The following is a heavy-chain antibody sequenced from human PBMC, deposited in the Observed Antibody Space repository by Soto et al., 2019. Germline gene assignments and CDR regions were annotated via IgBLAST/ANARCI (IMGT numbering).Heavy chain of an antibody. V-gene: IGHV4-30-2*01. CDR3: ARGGTIFGVVKNNWFDP. J-gene: IGHJ5*02. CDR1: GGSISSGGYS. CDR2: IYHSGST. Sequence: SETLSLTCAVSGGSISSGGYSWSWIRQPPGKGLEWIGYIYHSGSTYYNPSLKSRVTISVDRSKNQFSLKLSSVTAADTAVYYCARGGTIFGVVKNNWFDPWGQGTLVTVS. D-gene: IGHD3-3*01.